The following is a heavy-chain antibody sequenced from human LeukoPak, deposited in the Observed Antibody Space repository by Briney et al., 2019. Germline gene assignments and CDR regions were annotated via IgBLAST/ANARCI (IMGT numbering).Heavy chain of an antibody. Sequence: SETLSLTCAVYGGSFSVYYWSWIRQPPGKGLEWIGEINHSGSSDYNPSLKSRVTISVDTSKNQFSLKLSSVTAADTAVYYCARGVGIQLWIYWGQGTLVTVYS. CDR3: ARGVGIQLWIY. CDR1: GGSFSVYY. CDR2: INHSGSS. J-gene: IGHJ4*02. D-gene: IGHD5-18*01. V-gene: IGHV4-34*01.